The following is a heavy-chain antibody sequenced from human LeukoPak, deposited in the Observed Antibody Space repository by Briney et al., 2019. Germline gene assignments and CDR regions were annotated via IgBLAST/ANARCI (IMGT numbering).Heavy chain of an antibody. Sequence: PGGSLRLSCAASGFTFSSYGMHWVRQAPGKGLEWVAVISYDGSNKYYADSVKGRFTISRDNSKNTLYLQMNSLRAEDTAVYYCARDLYGPGSLYDYWGQGTLVTVSS. CDR1: GFTFSSYG. CDR3: ARDLYGPGSLYDY. J-gene: IGHJ4*02. V-gene: IGHV3-30*03. D-gene: IGHD3-10*01. CDR2: ISYDGSNK.